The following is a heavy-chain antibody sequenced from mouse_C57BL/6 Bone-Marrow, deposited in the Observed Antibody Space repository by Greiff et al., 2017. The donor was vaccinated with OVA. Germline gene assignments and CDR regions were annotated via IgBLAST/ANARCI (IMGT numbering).Heavy chain of an antibody. V-gene: IGHV3-8*01. CDR2: ISYSGST. D-gene: IGHD3-2*02. J-gene: IGHJ2*01. CDR1: GYSITSDY. Sequence: VQLKESGPGLAKPSQTLSLTCSVTGYSITSDYWNCIRKFPGNKLEYMGYISYSGSTYYNPSLKSRISITRDTSKNQYYLQVNSVTTEDTATYYCARCPQDSSGPSFDDWGQGTTLTVSS. CDR3: ARCPQDSSGPSFDD.